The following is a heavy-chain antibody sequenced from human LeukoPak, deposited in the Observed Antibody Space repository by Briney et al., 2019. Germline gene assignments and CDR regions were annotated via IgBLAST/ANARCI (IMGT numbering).Heavy chain of an antibody. D-gene: IGHD5-18*01. CDR2: ISSSGNTK. Sequence: GGSLRLSCAASGFTFSSYEMNWVRQAPGKGLEWVSYISSSGNTKYYADSVKGRFTISRDNAKNPLYLQMNSLRAEDTAVYYCARGTLGYSYGDWGQGTLVTVSS. CDR3: ARGTLGYSYGD. CDR1: GFTFSSYE. J-gene: IGHJ4*02. V-gene: IGHV3-48*03.